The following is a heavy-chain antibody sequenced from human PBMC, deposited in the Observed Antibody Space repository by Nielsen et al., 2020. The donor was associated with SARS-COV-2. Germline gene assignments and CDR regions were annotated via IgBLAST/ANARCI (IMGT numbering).Heavy chain of an antibody. V-gene: IGHV3-7*01. CDR3: ARDWSRAFDI. J-gene: IGHJ3*02. CDR1: GFTFSSLW. Sequence: GGSLRLSCAASGFTFSSLWMSWVRQVPGKGLEWVADIKPDGSEKFYVDSVKGRFTISRDNAKNSMSLQMNSLRVEDTAVYYCARDWSRAFDIWGQGTMVRVSS. CDR2: IKPDGSEK.